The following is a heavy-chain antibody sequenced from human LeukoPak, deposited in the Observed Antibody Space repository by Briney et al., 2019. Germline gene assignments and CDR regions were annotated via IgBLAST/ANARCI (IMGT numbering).Heavy chain of an antibody. V-gene: IGHV3-21*01. CDR1: GFTFSSYS. J-gene: IGHJ4*02. D-gene: IGHD2-8*02. Sequence: GGSLRLSCAASGFTFSSYSMNGVRQAPGKGLEWVSSISSSSSYIYYADSVKGRFTISRDNAKNSLYLQMNSLRAEDKCVYYSATYRGVSYPAAGKKQPDYWGQGTLVTVSS. CDR2: ISSSSSYI. CDR3: ATYRGVSYPAAGKKQPDY.